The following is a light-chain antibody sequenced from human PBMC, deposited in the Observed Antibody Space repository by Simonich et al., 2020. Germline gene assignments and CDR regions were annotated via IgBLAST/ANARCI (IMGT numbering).Light chain of an antibody. CDR3: SSYTSSSWV. Sequence: QSALIQPPSVSGSPGQSVTISCTGTSSDVGSYDYVSWYQQHPGTVPKPMIYNFNTQPSGVPDRFSGSKSGNTASMTISGLQAEDEADYYCSSYTSSSWVFGGGTKLTVL. CDR1: SSDVGSYDY. J-gene: IGLJ3*02. CDR2: NFN. V-gene: IGLV2-18*02.